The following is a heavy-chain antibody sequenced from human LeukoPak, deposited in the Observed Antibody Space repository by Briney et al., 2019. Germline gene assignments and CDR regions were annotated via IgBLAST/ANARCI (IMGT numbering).Heavy chain of an antibody. D-gene: IGHD2-21*02. Sequence: GGSLRLTCAASGFTFDDYAMHWVRKAPGKGLEWVSGISWNSGSIGYADSVKGRFTISRDNAKNSLYLQMNSLRAEDTALYYCAKDTGLLFGYFDYWGQGTLVTVSS. J-gene: IGHJ4*02. CDR1: GFTFDDYA. CDR2: ISWNSGSI. CDR3: AKDTGLLFGYFDY. V-gene: IGHV3-9*01.